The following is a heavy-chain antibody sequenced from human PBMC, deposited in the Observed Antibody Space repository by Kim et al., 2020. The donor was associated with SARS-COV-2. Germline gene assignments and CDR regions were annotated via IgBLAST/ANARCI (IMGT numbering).Heavy chain of an antibody. Sequence: SVKVSCKASGGTFSSYAISWVRQAPGQGLEWMGRIIPILGIANYAQKFQGRVTITADKSTSTAYMELSSLRSEDTAVYYCARDLDYYGSGSYYNVSDDAFDIWGQGTMVTVSS. D-gene: IGHD3-10*01. CDR1: GGTFSSYA. CDR2: IIPILGIA. J-gene: IGHJ3*02. CDR3: ARDLDYYGSGSYYNVSDDAFDI. V-gene: IGHV1-69*04.